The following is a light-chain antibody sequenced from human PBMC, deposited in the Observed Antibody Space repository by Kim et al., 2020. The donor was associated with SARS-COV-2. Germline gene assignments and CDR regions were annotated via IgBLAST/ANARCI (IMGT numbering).Light chain of an antibody. CDR2: DAS. J-gene: IGKJ2*01. V-gene: IGKV3-11*01. Sequence: SLSPGGIATVHSSASHGVRRYLVIDQHTPGPAPGLLICDASYRAAGIPARCVGSGSGKDFTRTISSLEPEDFAVYCGQQRSNWTPTFGQGTKLEI. CDR1: HGVRRY. CDR3: QQRSNWTPT.